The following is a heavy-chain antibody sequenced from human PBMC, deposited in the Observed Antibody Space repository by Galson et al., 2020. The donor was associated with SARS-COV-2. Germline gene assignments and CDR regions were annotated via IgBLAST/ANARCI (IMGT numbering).Heavy chain of an antibody. Sequence: GGSLRLSCAASGFTFSSYWMHWVRQAPGKGLVWVSRINSDGSSTSYADSVKGRFTISRDNAKNTLYLQMNSLRAEDTAVYYCARGVSYYDIFDYWGQGTLVTVSS. V-gene: IGHV3-74*01. J-gene: IGHJ4*02. CDR1: GFTFSSYW. CDR3: ARGVSYYDIFDY. CDR2: INSDGSST. D-gene: IGHD3-9*01.